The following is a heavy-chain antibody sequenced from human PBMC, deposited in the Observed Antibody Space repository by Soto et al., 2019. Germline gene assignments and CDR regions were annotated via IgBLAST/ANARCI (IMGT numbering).Heavy chain of an antibody. J-gene: IGHJ4*02. CDR3: ARNSSSATTSPYSFDY. CDR1: SGYISSSSFY. Sequence: SXETLSLTCTVSSGYISSSSFYWGWIRQPPGKGLEWIGTIYYSGSTYYNPSLKSRVTISVDTSKNQFSLKLSSVTAADTAVYYCARNSSSATTSPYSFDYWGQGTLVTVSS. D-gene: IGHD4-17*01. CDR2: IYYSGST. V-gene: IGHV4-39*01.